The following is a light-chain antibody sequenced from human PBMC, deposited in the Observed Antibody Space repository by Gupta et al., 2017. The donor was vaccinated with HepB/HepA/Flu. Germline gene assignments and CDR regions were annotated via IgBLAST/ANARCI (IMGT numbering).Light chain of an antibody. Sequence: QSALTTPASVSGSPGQSITISCTGTSSDVGGYNYFSWYQQHPGKAPKLMIYDVSNRPSGVSKRFSGSKSGNTASLTISGLQAEDEADYYCSSYTSSSTLVFGGGTKLTVL. CDR1: SSDVGGYNY. J-gene: IGLJ2*01. CDR2: DVS. V-gene: IGLV2-14*01. CDR3: SSYTSSSTLV.